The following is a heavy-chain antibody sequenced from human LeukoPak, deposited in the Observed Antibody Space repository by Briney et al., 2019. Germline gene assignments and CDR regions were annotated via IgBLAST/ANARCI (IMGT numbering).Heavy chain of an antibody. CDR1: GFTFSSYS. CDR2: ISSSSSTI. D-gene: IGHD5-18*01. J-gene: IGHJ4*02. CDR3: ARDQGLQNSYGPDDY. V-gene: IGHV3-48*04. Sequence: GGSLRLSFAASGFTFSSYSMNWVRQAPGKGLEWVSYISSSSSTIYYADSVKGRSTISRDNAKNSLYLQMNSLRAEDTAVYYCARDQGLQNSYGPDDYWGQGTLVTVSS.